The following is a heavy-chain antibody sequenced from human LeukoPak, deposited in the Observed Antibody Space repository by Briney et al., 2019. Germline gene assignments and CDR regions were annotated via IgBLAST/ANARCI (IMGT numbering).Heavy chain of an antibody. V-gene: IGHV4-61*01. J-gene: IGHJ4*02. CDR3: ASLGGSYGSDY. CDR1: GYSISSGYY. D-gene: IGHD1-26*01. Sequence: SETLSLTCTVSGYSISSGYYWSWIRQPPGKGLEWIGYIYYSGSTNYNPSLKSRVTISVDTSKNQFSLKLSSVTAADTAVYYCASLGGSYGSDYWGQGTLVTVSS. CDR2: IYYSGST.